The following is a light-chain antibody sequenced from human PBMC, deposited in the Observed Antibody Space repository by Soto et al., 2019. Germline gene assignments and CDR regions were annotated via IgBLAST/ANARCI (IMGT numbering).Light chain of an antibody. Sequence: DIQMTQSPSTLSASVGDRVTITCRASQSITNWLAWYQQKPGKATNLLIYDASNLESGVSSRFSGSGSGTDFTLTISSLQPDDFATYYCQQYHTYPWTFGQGTKVEV. CDR3: QQYHTYPWT. V-gene: IGKV1-5*01. CDR1: QSITNW. J-gene: IGKJ1*01. CDR2: DAS.